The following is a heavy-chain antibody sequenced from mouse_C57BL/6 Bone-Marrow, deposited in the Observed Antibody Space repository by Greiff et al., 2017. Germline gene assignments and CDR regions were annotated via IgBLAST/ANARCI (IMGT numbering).Heavy chain of an antibody. CDR2: IDPSDSYT. D-gene: IGHD3-1*01. Sequence: VQLQQPGAELVKPGASVKLSCKASGYTFTSYWMQWVKQRPGQGLVWIGEIDPSDSYTNYNQKFKGKATLTVDTSSSTAYMQLSSLTSEDSAVYYCARGAKAWCAYWGQGTLVTVSA. CDR1: GYTFTSYW. V-gene: IGHV1-50*01. J-gene: IGHJ3*01. CDR3: ARGAKAWCAY.